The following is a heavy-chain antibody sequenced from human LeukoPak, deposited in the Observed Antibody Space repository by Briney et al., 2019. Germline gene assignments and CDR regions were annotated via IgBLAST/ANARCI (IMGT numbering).Heavy chain of an antibody. D-gene: IGHD6-19*01. CDR3: ARAGQWLGWFDP. CDR2: IYYSGST. CDR1: GGSISSSSYY. V-gene: IGHV4-39*07. J-gene: IGHJ5*02. Sequence: SETLSLTCTVSGGSISSSSYYWGWIRQPPGKGLEWIGSIYYSGSTYCNPSLKSRVTISVDTSKNQFSLKLSSVTAADTAVYYCARAGQWLGWFDPWGQGTLVTVSS.